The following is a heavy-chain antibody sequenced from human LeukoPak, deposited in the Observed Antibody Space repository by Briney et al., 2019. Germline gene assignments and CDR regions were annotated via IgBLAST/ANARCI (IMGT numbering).Heavy chain of an antibody. J-gene: IGHJ4*02. CDR2: IYSGGST. D-gene: IGHD1-26*01. CDR1: GFTVSSNY. CDR3: ARGPTVGATPGFFDY. Sequence: PGGSLRLSCAASGFTVSSNYMSWVRQAPGKGLEWVSVIYSGGSTYYADSVKGRFTISRDNSKNTLYLQMNSLRAEDTAVYYCARGPTVGATPGFFDYWGQGTLVTVSS. V-gene: IGHV3-66*01.